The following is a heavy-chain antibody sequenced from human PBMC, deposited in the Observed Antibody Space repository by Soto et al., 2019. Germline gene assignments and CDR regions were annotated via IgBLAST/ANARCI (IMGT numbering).Heavy chain of an antibody. J-gene: IGHJ4*02. Sequence: QVQLQESGPGLVKPSETLSLTCTVSGGSISSYYWSWIRQPPGKGLEWIGYIYYSGSTNYNPSLKSRVTISVDTSKNQCSLKLSSVTAADTAVYYCARTVIAVAGSGYFDYWGQGTLVTVSS. D-gene: IGHD6-19*01. CDR2: IYYSGST. V-gene: IGHV4-59*01. CDR1: GGSISSYY. CDR3: ARTVIAVAGSGYFDY.